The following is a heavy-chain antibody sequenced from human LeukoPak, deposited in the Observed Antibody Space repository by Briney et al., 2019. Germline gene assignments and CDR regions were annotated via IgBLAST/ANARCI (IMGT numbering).Heavy chain of an antibody. CDR2: INSDWGSA. V-gene: IGHV3-74*01. CDR3: AELGITMIGGV. J-gene: IGHJ6*04. Sequence: GGSLRLSCAASGFTFNNYWMHWVRQAPRKGLVWVSRINSDWGSATYADSVKGRFNISRDNAKNSLYLQMNSLRAEDTAVYYCAELGITMIGGVWGKGTTVTISS. CDR1: GFTFNNYW. D-gene: IGHD3-10*02.